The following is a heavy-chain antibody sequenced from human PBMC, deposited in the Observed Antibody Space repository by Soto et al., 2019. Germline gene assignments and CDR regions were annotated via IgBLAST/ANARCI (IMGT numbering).Heavy chain of an antibody. CDR2: ISGSGGST. CDR3: AKQSDRAVADLLGAFDI. CDR1: GFTFSSYA. V-gene: IGHV3-23*01. D-gene: IGHD6-19*01. Sequence: EVQLLESGGGSVQPGGSLRLSCAASGFTFSSYAMSWVRQAPGKGLEWVSAISGSGGSTYYADSVKGRFTISRDNSKNTLYLQMNSLRAEDTAVYYCAKQSDRAVADLLGAFDIWGQGTMVTVSS. J-gene: IGHJ3*02.